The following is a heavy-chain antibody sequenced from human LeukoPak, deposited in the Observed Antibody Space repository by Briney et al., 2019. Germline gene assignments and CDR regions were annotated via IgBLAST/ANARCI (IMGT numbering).Heavy chain of an antibody. D-gene: IGHD2-21*01. J-gene: IGHJ5*02. V-gene: IGHV1-18*01. CDR1: GYTFTSYG. CDR2: ISAYNGNT. CDR3: ARDMAYGGNIEWFDP. Sequence: ASVKVSCKASGYTFTSYGISWVRQAPGQGLEWMGWISAYNGNTNYAQKLQGRVTMTTDTSTSTAYMELRSLRSDDTAVYYCARDMAYGGNIEWFDPWGQGTLVTVSS.